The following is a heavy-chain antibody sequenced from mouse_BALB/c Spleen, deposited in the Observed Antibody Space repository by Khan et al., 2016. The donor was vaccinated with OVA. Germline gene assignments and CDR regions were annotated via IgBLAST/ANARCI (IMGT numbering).Heavy chain of an antibody. CDR2: ISTYYGNI. CDR1: GYTFADSG. Sequence: QVRLQQSGPEPVRPGASVKISCKGSGYTFADSGMHWVRQSHVKSLEWIGVISTYYGNIKYNQKFEGRATMTVDKSSSTAYMELARLTSEDSVVYFCARDGISEFAYWGQGTLVTVSA. J-gene: IGHJ3*01. CDR3: ARDGISEFAY. D-gene: IGHD2-3*01. V-gene: IGHV1S137*01.